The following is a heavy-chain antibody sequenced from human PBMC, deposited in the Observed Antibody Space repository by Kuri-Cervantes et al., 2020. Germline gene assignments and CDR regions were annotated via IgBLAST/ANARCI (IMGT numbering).Heavy chain of an antibody. J-gene: IGHJ6*02. V-gene: IGHV3-30*14. D-gene: IGHD3-3*02. CDR1: GFTFGSYA. CDR2: ISYDGSNK. Sequence: GGSLRLSCAASGFTFGSYAMHWVRQAPGKGLEWVAVISYDGSNKYYADSVKGRFTISRDNSKNTLSLQMNSLRAEDTAVYYCARVAYHYYAMDVWGQGTTVPSP. CDR3: ARVAYHYYAMDV.